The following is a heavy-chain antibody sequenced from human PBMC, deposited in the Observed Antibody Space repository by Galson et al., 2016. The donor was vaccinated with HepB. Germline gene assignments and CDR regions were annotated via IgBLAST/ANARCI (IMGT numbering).Heavy chain of an antibody. CDR3: VRGVAGCDY. J-gene: IGHJ4*02. D-gene: IGHD6-19*01. CDR2: IDIAGDT. CDR1: GFIFSNYD. Sequence: SLRLSCAASGFIFSNYDMHWVRQVAGKGLEWVSCIDIAGDTYYPDSVKGRSTISRENAESTVYLQINSLRAEDTAVYYCVRGVAGCDYWGQGTLVTVAS. V-gene: IGHV3-13*01.